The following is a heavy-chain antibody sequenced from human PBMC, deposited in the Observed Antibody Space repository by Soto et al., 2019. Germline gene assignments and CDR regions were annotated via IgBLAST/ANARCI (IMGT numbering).Heavy chain of an antibody. CDR1: GFTFSNFD. V-gene: IGHV3-23*01. CDR2: ISTSGGTT. D-gene: IGHD2-2*01. CDR3: ATGTAPPAH. Sequence: LRLSCAASGFTFSNFDMSWVRQAPGKGLEWVSGISTSGGTTYYADSVKGRFTSSRDNSKNTLYLQMTSLRAEDTAVYYCATGTAPPAHWGQGTLVTVSS. J-gene: IGHJ1*01.